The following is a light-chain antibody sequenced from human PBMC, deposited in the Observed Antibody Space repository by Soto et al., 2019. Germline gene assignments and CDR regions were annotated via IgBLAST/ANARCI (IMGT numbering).Light chain of an antibody. CDR2: GAS. CDR3: QQYSNSPFT. Sequence: EMVMTQSPSTLSVSPGERATLSCRASQSVTSAYLAWYQQKPGQAPRLLIYGASNRATGIPDRFSGTGSGTDFTLTISRLEPEDFAVYYCQQYSNSPFTFGTGTKVDIK. V-gene: IGKV3-20*01. J-gene: IGKJ3*01. CDR1: QSVTSAY.